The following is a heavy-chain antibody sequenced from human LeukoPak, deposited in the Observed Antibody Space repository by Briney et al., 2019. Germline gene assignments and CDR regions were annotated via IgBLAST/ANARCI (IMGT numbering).Heavy chain of an antibody. CDR1: GFTFSSYW. Sequence: GGSLRLSCTASGFTFSSYWMHWVRQAPGKGLVLVSRINSAGISTNYADSVKGRFTISRDNAKNSLYLQMNSLRAEDTAVYYCARDGGPFDSSGYYYYYYGMDVWRQGTTVTVSS. CDR2: INSAGIST. CDR3: ARDGGPFDSSGYYYYYYGMDV. V-gene: IGHV3-74*01. J-gene: IGHJ6*02. D-gene: IGHD3-22*01.